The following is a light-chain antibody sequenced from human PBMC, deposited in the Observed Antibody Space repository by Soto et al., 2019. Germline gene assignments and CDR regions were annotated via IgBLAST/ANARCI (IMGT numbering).Light chain of an antibody. V-gene: IGKV3-11*01. CDR2: DAS. Sequence: EIVLTQSPATLSLSPGERATLSCRASQSISDYLGWYQQKPGQAPMLLIYDASNRATGIPARFSGSGSGPHFALTISILEPEDFAVYYCQQRSDWAFTFGPGTKVDIK. J-gene: IGKJ3*01. CDR1: QSISDY. CDR3: QQRSDWAFT.